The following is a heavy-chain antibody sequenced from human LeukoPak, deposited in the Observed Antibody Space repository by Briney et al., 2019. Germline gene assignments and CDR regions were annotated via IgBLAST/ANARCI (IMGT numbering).Heavy chain of an antibody. V-gene: IGHV4-34*01. D-gene: IGHD3-10*01. CDR3: ASVRRGFGESSKYYSYYYMHV. CDR2: INHGGST. CDR1: GGSFSGHY. J-gene: IGHJ6*03. Sequence: SETLSLTCAVSGGSFSGHYWNWIRQPPGKGLEWIGEINHGGSTNYNPSLKSRVTISVDTSNNQFSLKLSAVTAADTAVYYCASVRRGFGESSKYYSYYYMHVWGNGTTVTIAS.